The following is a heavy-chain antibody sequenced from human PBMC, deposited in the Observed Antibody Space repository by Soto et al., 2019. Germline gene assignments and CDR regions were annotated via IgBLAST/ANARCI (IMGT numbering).Heavy chain of an antibody. Sequence: QVHLQESGPGLVKPSETLSITCSVSGGSISNYYWSWIRQPAGKRLEWIGRIYSTGSTNYNPSLKSRVTMSLDTSQKQISLQLISVTAADTAVYYCAREAFSGGVWSFDLWGRGTLVTVSS. V-gene: IGHV4-4*07. J-gene: IGHJ2*01. CDR2: IYSTGST. CDR3: AREAFSGGVWSFDL. D-gene: IGHD2-15*01. CDR1: GGSISNYY.